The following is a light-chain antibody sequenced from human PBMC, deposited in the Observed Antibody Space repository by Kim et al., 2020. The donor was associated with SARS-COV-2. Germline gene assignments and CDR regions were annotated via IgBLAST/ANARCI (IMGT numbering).Light chain of an antibody. Sequence: QTATLTCPGNRNNVGNQGAAWLQQHQGHPPKLLSYRNNNRPSGISERLSASRSGNTASLTITGLQPEDEADYHCSAWDSSLSAVVFGGGTQLTVL. CDR3: SAWDSSLSAVV. V-gene: IGLV10-54*01. CDR1: RNNVGNQG. J-gene: IGLJ2*01. CDR2: RNN.